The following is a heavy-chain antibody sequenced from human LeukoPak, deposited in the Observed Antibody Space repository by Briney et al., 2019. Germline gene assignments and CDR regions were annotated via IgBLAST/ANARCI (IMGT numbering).Heavy chain of an antibody. D-gene: IGHD6-13*01. V-gene: IGHV4-59*08. J-gene: IGHJ4*02. CDR1: GGSISSLY. Sequence: SETLSLTCTVTGGSISSLYWSWIRQFPGKGLEWIGYIYHSGISNYNPSLKGRVTVSTDTSKNQFSLKLTSVTAADTAIYRCATAPFVSSWRHFDFWGQGALVTVSS. CDR2: IYHSGIS. CDR3: ATAPFVSSWRHFDF.